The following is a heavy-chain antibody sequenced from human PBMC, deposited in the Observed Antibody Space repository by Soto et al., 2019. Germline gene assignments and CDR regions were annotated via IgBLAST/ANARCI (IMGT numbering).Heavy chain of an antibody. Sequence: QVQLVESGGGVVQPGRSLRLSCAASGFTFSRYAMHWVRQAPGKGLEWVAVISFDGSNKYYADSVKGRFSISRDDSENTRHLQMSSLSAEDTAVYSCATDRVQLWLRSGMDVWGQGTTVTVSS. D-gene: IGHD5-18*01. V-gene: IGHV3-30-3*01. CDR3: ATDRVQLWLRSGMDV. J-gene: IGHJ6*02. CDR1: GFTFSRYA. CDR2: ISFDGSNK.